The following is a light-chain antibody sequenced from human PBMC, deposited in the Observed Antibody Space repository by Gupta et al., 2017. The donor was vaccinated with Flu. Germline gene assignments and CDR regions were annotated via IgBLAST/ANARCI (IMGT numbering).Light chain of an antibody. CDR3: CSYAGSRYV. J-gene: IGLJ1*01. CDR2: EGS. Sequence: QSALTQPASVSGSPGQSITISCSGTSSDVGSYNLVSWYQQHPGKAPKLMIYEGSKRPSGVSNRFSGSKSGNTASLTISGLQAEDEADYYCCSYAGSRYVFGTGNKVTVL. CDR1: SSDVGSYNL. V-gene: IGLV2-23*01.